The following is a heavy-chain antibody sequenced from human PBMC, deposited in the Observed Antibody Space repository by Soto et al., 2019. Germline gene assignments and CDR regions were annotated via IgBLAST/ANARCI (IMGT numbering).Heavy chain of an antibody. D-gene: IGHD3-3*01. CDR2: ISDYNGNT. CDR1: GYTFTIYG. J-gene: IGHJ5*02. Sequence: AAVKVSSKASGYTFTIYGISWLRLAPAPALEWMGWISDYNGNTNCEQKLQGRVTMTTDTSSSTGYMELRSLRSDDTAVYYCARGVGDFWSGVNWFDPWGQGTLVTVSS. CDR3: ARGVGDFWSGVNWFDP. V-gene: IGHV1-18*01.